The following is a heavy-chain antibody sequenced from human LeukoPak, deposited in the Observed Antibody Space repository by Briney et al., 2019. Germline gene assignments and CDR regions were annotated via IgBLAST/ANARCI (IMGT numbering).Heavy chain of an antibody. CDR3: TTVYYCSSTSCYP. J-gene: IGHJ6*02. CDR1: GFTFSNAW. V-gene: IGHV3-15*01. D-gene: IGHD2-2*01. Sequence: GGSLRLSCAASGFTFSNAWMSWVRQAPGKGLEWVGCIKSKTDGGTTDYAAPVKGRFTISRDDSKNTLYLQMNSLKTEDTAVYYCTTVYYCSSTSCYPWGQGTTVTVSS. CDR2: IKSKTDGGTT.